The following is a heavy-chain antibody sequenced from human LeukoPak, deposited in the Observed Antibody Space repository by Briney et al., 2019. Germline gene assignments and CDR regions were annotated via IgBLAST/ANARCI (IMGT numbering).Heavy chain of an antibody. CDR3: AREYYDSSAYNQEAIDY. CDR2: INPNSGGT. J-gene: IGHJ4*02. V-gene: IGHV1-2*02. D-gene: IGHD3-22*01. CDR1: GYTFTDYY. Sequence: ASVKVSCKASGYTFTDYYMHWVRQAPGQGLEWLGWINPNSGGTNYAQKFQGRVTMTRDTSISTAYMELSRLSSDDTAVYYCAREYYDSSAYNQEAIDYWGQGTLVTVSS.